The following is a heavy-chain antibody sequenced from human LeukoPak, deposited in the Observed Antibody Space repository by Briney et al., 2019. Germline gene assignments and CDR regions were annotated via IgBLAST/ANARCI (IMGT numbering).Heavy chain of an antibody. J-gene: IGHJ6*03. CDR1: GGSISSRPYY. D-gene: IGHD6-6*01. CDR2: ISYSGTT. CDR3: ARDFSSSSTVYYYYYMDV. V-gene: IGHV4-39*07. Sequence: SETLSLTCTVSGGSISSRPYYWGWVRQPPGKGLEWIGTISYSGTTYYSPALKSRVTISLDTSKNQFSLKLSSVTAADTAIYYCARDFSSSSTVYYYYYMDVWGKGTTVTVSS.